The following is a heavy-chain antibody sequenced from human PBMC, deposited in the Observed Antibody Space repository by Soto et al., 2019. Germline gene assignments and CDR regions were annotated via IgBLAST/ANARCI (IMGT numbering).Heavy chain of an antibody. CDR2: IIPIFGTA. V-gene: IGHV1-69*13. D-gene: IGHD4-17*01. CDR1: GGTFSSYA. Sequence: ASVKVSCKASGGTFSSYAISRVRQAPGQGLEWMGGIIPIFGTANYAQKFQGRVTITADESTSTAYMELSSLRSEDTAVYYCARVQGLEPANWFDPWGQGTLVTVSS. CDR3: ARVQGLEPANWFDP. J-gene: IGHJ5*02.